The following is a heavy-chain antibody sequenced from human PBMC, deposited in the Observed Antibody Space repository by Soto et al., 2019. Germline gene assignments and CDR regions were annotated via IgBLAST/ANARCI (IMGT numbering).Heavy chain of an antibody. J-gene: IGHJ4*02. D-gene: IGHD2-15*01. V-gene: IGHV1-3*01. Sequence: QVQLVQSGAEVKKPGASVKVSCKASGYTFTSYAMQWVRKAPGQRLEWMGWINAGNGNTKYSQKFKGRVTITRDTPASTANMELSSLRSEDTAVYYCARGPGGPDGPGDYWGQGTLVTVSS. CDR3: ARGPGGPDGPGDY. CDR1: GYTFTSYA. CDR2: INAGNGNT.